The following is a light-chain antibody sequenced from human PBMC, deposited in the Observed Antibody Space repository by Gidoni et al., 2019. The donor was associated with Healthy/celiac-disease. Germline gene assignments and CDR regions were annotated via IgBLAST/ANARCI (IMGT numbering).Light chain of an antibody. CDR3: SSYTSSSTVV. V-gene: IGLV2-14*01. J-gene: IGLJ2*01. Sequence: QSALTPPASVSGSPGQSITISCTGTSSDVGGYNYVSWYQQPPGKAPKIMIYQVSNRPSGVSNRFSGSKSGNTASLTISGLQAEDEADYYCSSYTSSSTVVFGGGTKLTVL. CDR2: QVS. CDR1: SSDVGGYNY.